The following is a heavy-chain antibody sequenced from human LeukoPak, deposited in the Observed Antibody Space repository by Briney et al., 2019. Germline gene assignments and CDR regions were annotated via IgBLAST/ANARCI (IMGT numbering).Heavy chain of an antibody. V-gene: IGHV4-59*01. J-gene: IGHJ3*02. CDR2: IYYTGAP. CDR3: ARETRTSWSFDI. Sequence: SETLSLTCSVSGGSITPYYWSWIRQTPGKGLEWIASIYYTGAPTYNPSLKSRVTISVDAFKNHFSLKLTSVTPADAAIYYCARETRTSWSFDIWGQGTIVTVSS. CDR1: GGSITPYY. D-gene: IGHD6-6*01.